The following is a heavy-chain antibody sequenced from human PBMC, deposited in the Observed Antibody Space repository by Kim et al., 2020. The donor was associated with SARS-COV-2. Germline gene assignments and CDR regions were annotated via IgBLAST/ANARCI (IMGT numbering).Heavy chain of an antibody. CDR3: STLHFYVHEQ. D-gene: IGHD3-10*02. Sequence: TGYADSVKGRFTVSRDNAKNSVYLPMNSLRAEDTAIYYCSTLHFYVHEQWGQGTLVTVSS. V-gene: IGHV3-11*03. J-gene: IGHJ4*02. CDR2: T.